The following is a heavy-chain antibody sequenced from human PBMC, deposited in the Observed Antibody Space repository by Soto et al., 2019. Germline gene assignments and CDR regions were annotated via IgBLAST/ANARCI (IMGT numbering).Heavy chain of an antibody. V-gene: IGHV1-18*04. CDR3: VRESELAGTVYFHH. J-gene: IGHJ1*01. Sequence: QVQVVQSGAEVKKPGASVTVSCKASGYTFTTYGISWVRQAPGQGLEWMGWISAYNGNTNYAQKRQGRVTMTTDTSTNTAYMELRSLRSDDTAVYYCVRESELAGTVYFHHWGQGTLVTVSS. D-gene: IGHD6-19*01. CDR2: ISAYNGNT. CDR1: GYTFTTYG.